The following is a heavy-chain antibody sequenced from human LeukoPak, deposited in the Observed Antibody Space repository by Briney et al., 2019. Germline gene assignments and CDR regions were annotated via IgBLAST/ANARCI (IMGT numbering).Heavy chain of an antibody. CDR3: AREGPWGYSYYYMDV. V-gene: IGHV3-21*01. J-gene: IGHJ6*03. CDR1: GFTFSSYS. D-gene: IGHD3-16*01. CDR2: ISSSTSYI. Sequence: GGSLRLSCAASGFTFSSYSMNWVRQAPGKGLEWVSSISSSTSYIYYAGSVKGRFTISRDNAKNSLYLQMNSLRAEDTAVYYCAREGPWGYSYYYMDVWGKGTTVTVSS.